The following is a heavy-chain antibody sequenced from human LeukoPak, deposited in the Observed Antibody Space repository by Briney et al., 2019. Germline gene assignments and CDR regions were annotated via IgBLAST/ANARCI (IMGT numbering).Heavy chain of an antibody. CDR2: ISAYNGNT. V-gene: IGHV1-18*01. J-gene: IGHJ4*02. CDR3: ARDMSSGWYGRTYYFDY. Sequence: ASVKVSCKASGYTXTSYGINWVRQAPGQGLEWMGWISAYNGNTNYAQKLQGRVTMTTDTSTSTAYMELRSLRPDDTAVYYCARDMSSGWYGRTYYFDYWGQGTLVTVSS. D-gene: IGHD6-19*01. CDR1: GYTXTSYG.